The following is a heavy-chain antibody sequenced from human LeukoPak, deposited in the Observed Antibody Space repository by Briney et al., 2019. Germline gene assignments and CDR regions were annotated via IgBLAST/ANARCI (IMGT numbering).Heavy chain of an antibody. CDR1: GGSISSSSYY. CDR2: IYYSGST. D-gene: IGHD3-22*01. Sequence: SETLSLTCTVSGGSISSSSYYWGWIRQPPGKGLEWIGSIYYSGSTYYNPSLKSRVTISVDTSKNKFSLKLSSVTAADTAVYYCARGLGYYDSSVGYWGQGTLVTVSS. J-gene: IGHJ4*02. CDR3: ARGLGYYDSSVGY. V-gene: IGHV4-39*07.